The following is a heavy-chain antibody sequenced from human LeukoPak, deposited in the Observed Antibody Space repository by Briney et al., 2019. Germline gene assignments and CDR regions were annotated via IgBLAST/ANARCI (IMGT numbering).Heavy chain of an antibody. Sequence: ASVKVSCKASGYTFTGYDMHWVRQAPGQGLEWMGWINPNSGGTNYAQKFQGRVTMTRDTSISTAYMELTRLRSDDTAVYYCARGRGYDSSGYLDYWGQGTLVTVSS. CDR1: GYTFTGYD. CDR2: INPNSGGT. D-gene: IGHD3-22*01. V-gene: IGHV1-2*02. J-gene: IGHJ4*02. CDR3: ARGRGYDSSGYLDY.